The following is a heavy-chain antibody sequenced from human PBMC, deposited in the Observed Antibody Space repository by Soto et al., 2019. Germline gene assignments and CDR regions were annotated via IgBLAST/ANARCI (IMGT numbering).Heavy chain of an antibody. V-gene: IGHV1-69*01. CDR1: GGTFRSAA. CDR2: IIPIFGTA. J-gene: IGHJ5*01. CDR3: ETGAPNFGALVES. D-gene: IGHD3-16*01. Sequence: SVTGCCTAAGGTFRSAASSWVRQAPGQGLEWMGGIIPIFGTANYAQKFQARVILTADDSTNTAYMEMSGLRSEDTAVYFCETGAPNFGALVESWGQGKLVNASS.